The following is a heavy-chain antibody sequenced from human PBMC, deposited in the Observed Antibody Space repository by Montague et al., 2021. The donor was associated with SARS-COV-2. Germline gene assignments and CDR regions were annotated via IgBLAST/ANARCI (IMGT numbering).Heavy chain of an antibody. CDR3: ARHRNYGDHSLDNWFHP. V-gene: IGHV4-39*01. J-gene: IGHJ5*02. CDR2: IYNSGTT. Sequence: SETLSLTCTVSGDSTSCPNCYWGWIRQAPGKGLDWIGTIYNSGTTYYNPPLKSRLTISIDTSKNQFSPKLTSVTAADTAVYYCARHRNYGDHSLDNWFHPWGQGTLVTVSS. CDR1: GDSTSCPNCY. D-gene: IGHD4-17*01.